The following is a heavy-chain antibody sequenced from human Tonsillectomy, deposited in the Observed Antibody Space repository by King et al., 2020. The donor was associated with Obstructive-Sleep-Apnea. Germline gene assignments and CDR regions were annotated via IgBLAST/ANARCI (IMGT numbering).Heavy chain of an antibody. CDR1: AYTFTSFD. CDR2: MNPDSDDP. CDR3: ATATGRITAALVY. D-gene: IGHD6-13*01. Sequence: VQLVQSGPEVKNPGASVKVSCKASAYTFTSFDIHWVRQAPGQGLEWMAWMNPDSDDPVYAQKFQGRVSMIRNTSISAAYMELSSLRSEDTALYYCATATGRITAALVYWGQGTLVTVSS. J-gene: IGHJ4*02. V-gene: IGHV1-8*01.